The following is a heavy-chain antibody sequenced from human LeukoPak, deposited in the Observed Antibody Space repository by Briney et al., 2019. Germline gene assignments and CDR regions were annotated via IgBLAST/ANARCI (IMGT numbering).Heavy chain of an antibody. D-gene: IGHD3-3*01. CDR2: ISRSGSTI. V-gene: IGHV3-11*01. CDR1: GFTFSDYY. Sequence: GGSLRLSCAASGFTFSDYYMSWIRQAPGKGLEWVSYISRSGSTIYSADSVKGRFTIPRDNAKNSPYLQMNSLRAEDAAVYYCARGTRRYFWSGYPNYYYYGMDVWGQGTTVTVSS. J-gene: IGHJ6*02. CDR3: ARGTRRYFWSGYPNYYYYGMDV.